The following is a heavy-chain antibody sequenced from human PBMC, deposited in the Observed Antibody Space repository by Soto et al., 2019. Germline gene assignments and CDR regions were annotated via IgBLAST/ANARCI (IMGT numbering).Heavy chain of an antibody. V-gene: IGHV3-21*01. D-gene: IGHD2-21*01. J-gene: IGHJ4*02. CDR2: ISSSSVYI. CDR1: GFTFSTDT. Sequence: EVQLVESGGGLVKPGGSLRLSCAVSGFTFSTDTMNWVRQAPGKGLEWVSSISSSSVYIYYADSLKGRFTISRDNAKNSLYLQMNSLRAEDTAVYYCARDVEGYWGQGTLVTVSS. CDR3: ARDVEGY.